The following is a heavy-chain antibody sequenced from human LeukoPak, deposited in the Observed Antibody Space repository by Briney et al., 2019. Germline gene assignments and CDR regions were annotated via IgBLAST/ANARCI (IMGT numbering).Heavy chain of an antibody. J-gene: IGHJ4*02. D-gene: IGHD4-17*01. CDR1: GYSISSGYY. CDR3: AREDDYNDWNAYSSRAY. CDR2: IYYSGAT. Sequence: PSETLSLTCTVSGYSISSGYYWGWVRQPPGKGLEWIASIYYSGATSYKTSLKSRLTISLDASHNQFSLKLRSVTAADTAVYYCAREDDYNDWNAYSSRAYWSQGLLVTVSS. V-gene: IGHV4-38-2*02.